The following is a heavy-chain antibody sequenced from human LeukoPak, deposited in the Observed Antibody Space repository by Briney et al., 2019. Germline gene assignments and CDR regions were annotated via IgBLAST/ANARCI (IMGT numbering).Heavy chain of an antibody. Sequence: PGGSLRLSCAASGFTFSSYAMSWIRQPPGKGLEWIGYVYYSGSTNYNPSLKSRVTISVDTSKNQFSLKLSSVTAADTAVYYCARTEEVYCSSTSCYIGWFDPWGQGTLVTVSS. J-gene: IGHJ5*02. CDR3: ARTEEVYCSSTSCYIGWFDP. V-gene: IGHV4-59*01. CDR1: GFTFSSYA. D-gene: IGHD2-2*02. CDR2: VYYSGST.